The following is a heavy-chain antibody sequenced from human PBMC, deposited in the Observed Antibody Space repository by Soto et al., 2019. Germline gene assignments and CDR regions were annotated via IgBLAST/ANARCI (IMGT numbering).Heavy chain of an antibody. CDR1: DGAISSFS. Sequence: QVQLQESGPGLVKPSETLSLTCNVSDGAISSFSWTWVRQTPGKGLESIGYISHSGSTSYNPSLESRVAISLDTSKNQFSLRLTSLSDADTAVYYCARVRNNYAGLDYWGQGTLVTVSS. D-gene: IGHD1-1*01. J-gene: IGHJ4*02. V-gene: IGHV4-59*12. CDR2: ISHSGST. CDR3: ARVRNNYAGLDY.